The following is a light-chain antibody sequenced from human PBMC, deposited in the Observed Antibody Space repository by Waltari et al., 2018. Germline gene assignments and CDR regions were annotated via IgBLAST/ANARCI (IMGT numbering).Light chain of an antibody. Sequence: IQMTQSPSTLSASVGDRVTITCRASHTITNWFVWYQQKPGKAPNVLIYDASPLESGVPSRFSGSVSGTEFTLTINSLQPDDFATYYCQHYNSFSHIYTFGQGTKLEI. CDR1: HTITNW. CDR3: QHYNSFSHIYT. CDR2: DAS. V-gene: IGKV1-5*01. J-gene: IGKJ2*01.